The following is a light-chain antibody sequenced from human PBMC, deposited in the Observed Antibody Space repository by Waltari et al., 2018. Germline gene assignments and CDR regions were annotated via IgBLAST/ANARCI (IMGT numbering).Light chain of an antibody. Sequence: QSALTQPVPVSGSPGPSITISCTGTGNDVGTYKFLFWYQQHPGKAPKVIIFEVNERPSGVSNRFSGSKSGNTASLTISGLQPEDEADYYCCSYAGSSTWVFGGGTKLTVL. V-gene: IGLV2-23*02. CDR1: GNDVGTYKF. J-gene: IGLJ3*02. CDR3: CSYAGSSTWV. CDR2: EVN.